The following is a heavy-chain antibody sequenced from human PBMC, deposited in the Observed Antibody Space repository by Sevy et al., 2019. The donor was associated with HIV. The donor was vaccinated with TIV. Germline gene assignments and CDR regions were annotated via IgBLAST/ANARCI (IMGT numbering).Heavy chain of an antibody. D-gene: IGHD2-21*02. J-gene: IGHJ4*02. CDR2: LSHVGGSD. CDR1: GFSIGDEI. Sequence: GGSLRLSCAASGFSIGDEIMNWVRQAPGKGLEWVAILSHVGGSDYYADSVKGRFTISRDTSKNTLYLEMNRLRREDTAVYCCARLSSCGGDCYYLDFWGQGTLVTVSS. CDR3: ARLSSCGGDCYYLDF. V-gene: IGHV3-30-3*01.